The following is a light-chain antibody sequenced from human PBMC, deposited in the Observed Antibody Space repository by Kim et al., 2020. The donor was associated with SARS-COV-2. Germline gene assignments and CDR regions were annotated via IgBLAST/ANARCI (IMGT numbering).Light chain of an antibody. J-gene: IGLJ3*02. V-gene: IGLV3-9*01. Sequence: SYELTQPLSVSVALGQTARITCGGNNIGTKNVHWYQQKPGQAPVLVIYRDSNRPYGIPERFTGSNSGNTATLTISRAQAGDEADYNCQVWDSSTAVFGGGTQLTVL. CDR1: NIGTKN. CDR2: RDS. CDR3: QVWDSSTAV.